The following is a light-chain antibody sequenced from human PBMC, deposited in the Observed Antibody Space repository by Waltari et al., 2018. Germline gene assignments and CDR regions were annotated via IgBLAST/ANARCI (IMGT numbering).Light chain of an antibody. CDR3: GTWDSSLSGAV. Sequence: QSVLTQPPSVSAAPGQRVTISCSGGHSNIGNNYVSWYRQFPGTAPKLLIYDESERPSGVPGRFSGSKSGTSATLDITGLQAGDEADYYCGTWDSSLSGAVFGGGTHLTVL. V-gene: IGLV1-51*02. J-gene: IGLJ7*01. CDR1: HSNIGNNY. CDR2: DES.